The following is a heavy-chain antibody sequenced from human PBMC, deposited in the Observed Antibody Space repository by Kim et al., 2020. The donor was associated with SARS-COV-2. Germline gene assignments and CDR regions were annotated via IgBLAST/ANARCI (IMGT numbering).Heavy chain of an antibody. D-gene: IGHD2-15*01. Sequence: PSFQGHVTISADKSISTAYLQWSSLKASDTAMYYCARDCSGGSCYRPFDYWGQGTLVTVSS. J-gene: IGHJ4*02. CDR3: ARDCSGGSCYRPFDY. V-gene: IGHV5-10-1*01.